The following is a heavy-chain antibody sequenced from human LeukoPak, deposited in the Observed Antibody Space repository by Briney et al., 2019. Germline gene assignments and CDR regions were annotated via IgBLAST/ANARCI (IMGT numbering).Heavy chain of an antibody. V-gene: IGHV1-2*02. D-gene: IGHD6-19*01. CDR2: IDPNSGGT. J-gene: IGHJ4*02. Sequence: ASVKVSCKASGYTFNGYYIHWVRQAPGQGLEWMGWIDPNSGGTNYAQKFQGRVTMTRDTSISTAYMELSRLRSDDTAVFYCATSSGWKSNIDYWGQGTLVTVSS. CDR3: ATSSGWKSNIDY. CDR1: GYTFNGYY.